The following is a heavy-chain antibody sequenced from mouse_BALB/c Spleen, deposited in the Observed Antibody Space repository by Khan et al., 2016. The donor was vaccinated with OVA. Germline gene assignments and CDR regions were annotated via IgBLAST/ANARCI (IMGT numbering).Heavy chain of an antibody. CDR1: GYSITSDYA. V-gene: IGHV3-2*02. D-gene: IGHD2-14*01. Sequence: EVQLQESGPGLVKPSQSLSLTCTVTGYSITSDYAWIWIRQFPGNKLEWMGYISYSGSTSYNPYLKSRITITRDTSNNPSFLQLNSVTTEDTATYYCESTLFYYRYSYFDYWGQGTTLTVSS. CDR3: ESTLFYYRYSYFDY. J-gene: IGHJ2*01. CDR2: ISYSGST.